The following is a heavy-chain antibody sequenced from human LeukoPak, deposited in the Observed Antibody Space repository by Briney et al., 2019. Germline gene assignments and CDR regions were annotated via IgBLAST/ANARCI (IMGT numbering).Heavy chain of an antibody. Sequence: GGSLRLSCVSSGLSLNYDWMSWVRQAPGKGLEWVGRIKSKTDGETTGYAAPVKGRFTISRDDSKNTLYLQMNSLETEDTAVYHCARERYCSSSSCPGALDIWGQGTEVTVPS. J-gene: IGHJ3*02. D-gene: IGHD2-2*01. CDR2: IKSKTDGETT. CDR1: GLSLNYDW. CDR3: ARERYCSSSSCPGALDI. V-gene: IGHV3-15*05.